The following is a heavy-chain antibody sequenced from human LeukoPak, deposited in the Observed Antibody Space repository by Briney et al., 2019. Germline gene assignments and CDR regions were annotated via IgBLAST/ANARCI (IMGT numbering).Heavy chain of an antibody. V-gene: IGHV3-33*01. D-gene: IGHD6-13*01. CDR1: GFTFSSYG. Sequence: GRSLRLSCAASGFTFSSYGMHWVRQAPGKGLEWVAVIWYDGSNKYYADSVKGRFTISRDNSKNTLYLQMNSPRAEDTAVYYCARDPAAGTLDYWGQGTLVTVSS. CDR3: ARDPAAGTLDY. J-gene: IGHJ4*02. CDR2: IWYDGSNK.